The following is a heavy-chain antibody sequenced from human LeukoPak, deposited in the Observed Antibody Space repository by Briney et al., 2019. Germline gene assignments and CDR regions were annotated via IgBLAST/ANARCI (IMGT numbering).Heavy chain of an antibody. CDR2: IYYSGST. CDR3: ARVSGHSSSSPYYGMDV. Sequence: SETLSLTCTVSGGSISSYYWSWIRQPPGKGLEWIGYIYYSGSTNYNPSLKSRVTISVDTSKNQFSLKLSSVTAADTAVYYCARVSGHSSSSPYYGMDVWGQGTTVTVSS. D-gene: IGHD6-6*01. V-gene: IGHV4-59*01. J-gene: IGHJ6*02. CDR1: GGSISSYY.